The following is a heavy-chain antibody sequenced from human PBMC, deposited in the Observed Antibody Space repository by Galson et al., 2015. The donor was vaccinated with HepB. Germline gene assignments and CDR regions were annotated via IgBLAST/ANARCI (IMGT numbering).Heavy chain of an antibody. CDR1: GYSFTNYW. CDR2: IYPGDSDT. D-gene: IGHD6-19*01. V-gene: IGHV5-51*01. J-gene: IGHJ6*02. Sequence: QSGAEVKKPGESLKISCKGSGYSFTNYWIGWVRQMPGKGLEWMGIIYPGDSDTRYSPSFQGQVTISADKSISTAYLQWSSLKASDTAMYYCARHLVVAGIGSQYYYGMDVWGQGTTVTVSS. CDR3: ARHLVVAGIGSQYYYGMDV.